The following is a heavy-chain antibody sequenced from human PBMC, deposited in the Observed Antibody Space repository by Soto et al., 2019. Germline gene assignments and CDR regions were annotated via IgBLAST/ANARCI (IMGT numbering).Heavy chain of an antibody. CDR1: GGTFSSYT. Sequence: QVQLVQSGAEVKKPGSSVKVSCKASGGTFSSYTISWVRQAPGQGLEWMGRIIPILGIANYAKKFQGRVTITADNTRSTAYMELSSLRSEDTAVYYCARGKPCIAAAEEGMVGMDVWGQGTTVTVSS. D-gene: IGHD6-13*01. V-gene: IGHV1-69*02. CDR3: ARGKPCIAAAEEGMVGMDV. CDR2: IIPILGIA. J-gene: IGHJ6*02.